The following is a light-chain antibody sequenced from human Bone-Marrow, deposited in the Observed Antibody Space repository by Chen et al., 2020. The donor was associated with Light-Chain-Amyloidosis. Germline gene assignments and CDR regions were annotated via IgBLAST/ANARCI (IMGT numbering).Light chain of an antibody. Sequence: NFMLTQPHSVSESPGKTVIISCTRSSGSITTNYVQWYQQRPRSSPTTVIYEDDQRPSGVPDRFSGSIDRSSNSASLTSSGLTTEDEADYYCQSYQGSSQGVFGGGTKLTVL. CDR3: QSYQGSSQGV. CDR2: EDD. V-gene: IGLV6-57*01. J-gene: IGLJ3*02. CDR1: SGSITTNY.